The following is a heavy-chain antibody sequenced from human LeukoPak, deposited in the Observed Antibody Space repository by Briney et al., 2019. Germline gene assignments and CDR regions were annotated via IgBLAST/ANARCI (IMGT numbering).Heavy chain of an antibody. V-gene: IGHV1-46*01. Sequence: ASVKVSCKASGYTFTSYYMHWVRQAPGQGLEWMGIINPSGGSTSYAQKFQGRVTMTRDTSTSTVYMELSSLRSEDTAVYYCARAMVRGVTGPYYYYYGMDAWGQGTTVTVSS. CDR1: GYTFTSYY. CDR3: ARAMVRGVTGPYYYYYGMDA. CDR2: INPSGGST. D-gene: IGHD3-10*01. J-gene: IGHJ6*02.